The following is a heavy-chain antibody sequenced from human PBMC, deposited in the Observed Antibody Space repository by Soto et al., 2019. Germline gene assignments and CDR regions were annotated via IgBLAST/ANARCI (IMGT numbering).Heavy chain of an antibody. J-gene: IGHJ6*03. CDR1: GFTFSSYA. V-gene: IGHV3-23*01. D-gene: IGHD5-18*01. CDR3: AKPGYSYGSYYYYYMDV. CDR2: ISGSGGST. Sequence: GGSLRLSCAASGFTFSSYAMSWVRQAPGKGLEWVSAISGSGGSTYYADSVKGRFTTSRDNSKNTLYLQMNSLRAEDTAVYYCAKPGYSYGSYYYYYMDVWGKGTTVTLSS.